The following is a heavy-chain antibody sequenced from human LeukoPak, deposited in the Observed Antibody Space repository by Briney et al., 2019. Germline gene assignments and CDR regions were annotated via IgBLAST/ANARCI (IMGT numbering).Heavy chain of an antibody. CDR3: ARMSVIVPSQFDF. Sequence: ASVKVSCRAPGGTFSTHAVSWVRQAPGQGLEWMGGIIPMFGANYAQNFRGRVTITTDESTSTAYMELSSLRSEDTAVYYCARMSVIVPSQFDFWGQGTLVTVSS. J-gene: IGHJ4*02. V-gene: IGHV1-69*05. CDR1: GGTFSTHA. D-gene: IGHD3-22*01. CDR2: IIPMFGA.